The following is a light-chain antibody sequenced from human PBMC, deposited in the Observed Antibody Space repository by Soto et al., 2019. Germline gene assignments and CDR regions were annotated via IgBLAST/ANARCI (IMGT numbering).Light chain of an antibody. J-gene: IGKJ2*01. V-gene: IGKV3-20*01. CDR1: QTFSNTY. Sequence: EIVLTQSPGTLSLSPGESATLSCRASQTFSNTYLAWYQQKPGQAPRLLIYGASSRAPGIPDRVSGSGSGTAFTLTISRVEPEDFAVYYCQQYGSSPPFTFGQGTKLEIK. CDR2: GAS. CDR3: QQYGSSPPFT.